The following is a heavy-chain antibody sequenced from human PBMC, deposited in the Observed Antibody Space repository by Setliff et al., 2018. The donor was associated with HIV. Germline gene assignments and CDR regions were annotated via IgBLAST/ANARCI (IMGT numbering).Heavy chain of an antibody. CDR2: ISYDGTKT. V-gene: IGHV3-30*04. D-gene: IGHD2-15*01. Sequence: GGSLRLSCAASGFTFRDHAVHWVRQAPGKGLEWVAIISYDGTKTHYSDSVKGRFTISRDNSKNILYLQMSDLRPEDTAMYYCARDQILSRASRFCSGSSCFYFDYWGQGTLVTVSS. CDR3: ARDQILSRASRFCSGSSCFYFDY. CDR1: GFTFRDHA. J-gene: IGHJ4*02.